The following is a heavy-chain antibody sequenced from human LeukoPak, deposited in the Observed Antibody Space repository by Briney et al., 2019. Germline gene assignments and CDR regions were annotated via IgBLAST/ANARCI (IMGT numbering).Heavy chain of an antibody. CDR2: IYDRGPA. V-gene: IGHV4-30-2*01. CDR1: GYAITSGGFS. J-gene: IGHJ5*01. D-gene: IGHD3-10*01. CDR3: ARSRQASGLFNS. Sequence: SQTLSLTCTVSGYAITSGGFSWNWIRQPPGKGLEWIGCIYDRGPAYYNPSLKSRFTISVDRPKNQFFLNVTSLTAANTAVYYCARSRQASGLFNSWGQGTLVVVSS.